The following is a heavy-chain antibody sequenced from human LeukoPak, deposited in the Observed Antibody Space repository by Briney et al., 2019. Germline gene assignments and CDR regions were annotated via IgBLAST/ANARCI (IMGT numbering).Heavy chain of an antibody. CDR3: ARGLSNIVLMVYANSYWYFDL. J-gene: IGHJ2*01. CDR1: GGSISSGDYY. Sequence: SETLSLTCTVSGGSISSGDYYWSWIRQPPGTGLEWIGYIYYSGSTYYNPSLKSRVTISVDTSKNQFSLKLSSVTAADTAVYYCARGLSNIVLMVYANSYWYFDLWGRGTLVTVSS. V-gene: IGHV4-30-4*01. CDR2: IYYSGST. D-gene: IGHD2-8*01.